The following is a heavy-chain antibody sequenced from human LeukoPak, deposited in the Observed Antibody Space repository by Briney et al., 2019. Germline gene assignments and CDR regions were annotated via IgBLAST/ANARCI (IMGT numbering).Heavy chain of an antibody. CDR3: ARHEEYSYGSFDY. CDR2: IYYSGST. V-gene: IGHV4-59*08. CDR1: GGSISSYY. J-gene: IGHJ4*02. Sequence: PSETLSLTCTVSGGSISSYYWSWIRQPPGKGLEWFGYIYYSGSTKYNPSLKSRLTISLDTSKKQFSLKLSSVTAADTAVYYCARHEEYSYGSFDYWGQGTLVTVSS. D-gene: IGHD5-18*01.